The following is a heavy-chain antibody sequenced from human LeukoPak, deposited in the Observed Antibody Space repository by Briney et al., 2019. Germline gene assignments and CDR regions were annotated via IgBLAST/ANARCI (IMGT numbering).Heavy chain of an antibody. CDR1: GYTFASYG. CDR3: ARDFSKARVDCFDP. J-gene: IGHJ5*02. Sequence: GASVKVSCKASGYTFASYGISWVRQAPGQGLEWMGWISGYDYKTNYAQKFQGRVTMTTDTSTNTAYMELRTLRSDDTAVYYCARDFSKARVDCFDPWGQGTLVTISS. D-gene: IGHD3-3*02. V-gene: IGHV1-18*01. CDR2: ISGYDYKT.